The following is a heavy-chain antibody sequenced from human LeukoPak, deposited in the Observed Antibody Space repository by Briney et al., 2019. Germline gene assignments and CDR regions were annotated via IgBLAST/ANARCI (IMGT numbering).Heavy chain of an antibody. CDR2: INHSGST. D-gene: IGHD2-2*02. Sequence: SETLSLTCAVYGGSFSGYYWSWIRQPPGKGLEWIGEINHSGSTNYNPSLKSRVTISVDTSKNQFSLKLSSVTAADTAVYYCASLPLGYCSSTSCYRSYYYYYGMDVWGQGTTVTVSS. CDR3: ASLPLGYCSSTSCYRSYYYYYGMDV. V-gene: IGHV4-34*01. CDR1: GGSFSGYY. J-gene: IGHJ6*02.